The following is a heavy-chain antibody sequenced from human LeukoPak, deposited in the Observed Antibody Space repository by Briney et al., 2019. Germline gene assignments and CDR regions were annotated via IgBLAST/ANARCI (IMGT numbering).Heavy chain of an antibody. Sequence: ASVKVSCKASGYTFTSYGISWVRQAPGQGLEWMGWISAYNGNTNYAQKLQGRVTMTTDTSTSTAYVELRSLRSDDTAVYYCARDGLTAVAGHPDAFDIWGQGTMVTVSS. CDR1: GYTFTSYG. J-gene: IGHJ3*02. CDR3: ARDGLTAVAGHPDAFDI. CDR2: ISAYNGNT. V-gene: IGHV1-18*01. D-gene: IGHD6-19*01.